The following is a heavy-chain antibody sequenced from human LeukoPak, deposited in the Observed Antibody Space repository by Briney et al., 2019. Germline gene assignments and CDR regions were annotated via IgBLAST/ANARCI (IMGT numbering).Heavy chain of an antibody. D-gene: IGHD3-22*01. Sequence: ASVKVSCKASGYTFTSYYMHWVRQAPGQGLEWMGLINPSGGSTSYAQKFQGRVTMTRDTSTSTVYMELSSLRSEDTAVYYCARAYQPHSSGYPGVDYWGQGTLVTVSS. V-gene: IGHV1-46*01. J-gene: IGHJ4*02. CDR1: GYTFTSYY. CDR2: INPSGGST. CDR3: ARAYQPHSSGYPGVDY.